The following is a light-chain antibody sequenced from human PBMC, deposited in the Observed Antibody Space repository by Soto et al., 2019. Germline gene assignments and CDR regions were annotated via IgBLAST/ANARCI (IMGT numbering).Light chain of an antibody. CDR1: QSISSY. J-gene: IGKJ1*01. CDR3: QQSDSFPRT. Sequence: IQRTQSPSTLSASVGDRVTITCRASQSISSYLAWYQQKPGKAPKLLIYAASSLQTGVPSRFSGSRSGTDFALTISSLQREDFATYYCQQSDSFPRTFGQGTKVDIK. V-gene: IGKV1-39*01. CDR2: AAS.